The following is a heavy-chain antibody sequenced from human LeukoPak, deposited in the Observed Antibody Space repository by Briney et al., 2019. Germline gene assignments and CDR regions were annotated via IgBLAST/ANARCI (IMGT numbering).Heavy chain of an antibody. CDR1: GFTFSSYS. Sequence: GGGLRLSCAASGFTFSSYSMNWVRQAPGKGLEWVSYISSSSSTIYYADSVKGRFTISRDNAKNSLYLQMNSLRDEDTAVYYCARDSAGEQWLVMGDYWGQGTLVTVSS. J-gene: IGHJ4*02. CDR3: ARDSAGEQWLVMGDY. D-gene: IGHD6-19*01. CDR2: ISSSSSTI. V-gene: IGHV3-48*02.